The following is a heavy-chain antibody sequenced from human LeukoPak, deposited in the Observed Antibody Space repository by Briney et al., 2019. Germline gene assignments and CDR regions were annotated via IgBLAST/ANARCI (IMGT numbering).Heavy chain of an antibody. CDR2: ISYDGSNK. V-gene: IGHV3-30-3*01. D-gene: IGHD6-13*01. CDR3: ARGLDRIAAAGTVGY. Sequence: PGGSLRLSCAASGFTFSSYWMSWVRQAPGKGLEWVAVISYDGSNKYYADSVKGRFTISRDNSKNTLYLQMNSLRAEDTAVYYCARGLDRIAAAGTVGYWGQGTLVTVSS. J-gene: IGHJ4*02. CDR1: GFTFSSYW.